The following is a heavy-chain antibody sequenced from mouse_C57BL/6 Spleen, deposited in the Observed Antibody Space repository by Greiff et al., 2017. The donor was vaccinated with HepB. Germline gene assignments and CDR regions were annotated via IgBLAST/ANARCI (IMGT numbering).Heavy chain of an antibody. CDR3: ARFPYDYDVGYFDV. V-gene: IGHV1-63*01. CDR1: GYTFTNYW. Sequence: QVQLQQSGAELVRPGTSVKMSCKASGYTFTNYWIGWAKQRPGHGLEWIGDIYPGGGYTNYNDEFKGKATLTADKSSSTAYMQVSSLTSEDSAIYYCARFPYDYDVGYFDVWGTGTTVTVSS. CDR2: IYPGGGYT. J-gene: IGHJ1*03. D-gene: IGHD2-4*01.